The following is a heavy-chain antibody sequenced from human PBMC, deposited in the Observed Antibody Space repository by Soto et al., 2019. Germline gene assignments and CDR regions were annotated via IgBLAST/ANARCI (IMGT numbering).Heavy chain of an antibody. J-gene: IGHJ3*02. CDR1: GGTFSSYT. CDR3: ARESPPVGDAFDI. D-gene: IGHD3-10*01. CDR2: IIPILGIA. V-gene: IGHV1-69*08. Sequence: QVQLVQSGAEVKKPGSSVKVSCKASGGTFSSYTISWVRQAPGQGLEWMGRIIPILGIANYAQKFQGRVTITADKSTSTAYMELSSLRSEDTAVYYCARESPPVGDAFDIWGQGTMVTVSS.